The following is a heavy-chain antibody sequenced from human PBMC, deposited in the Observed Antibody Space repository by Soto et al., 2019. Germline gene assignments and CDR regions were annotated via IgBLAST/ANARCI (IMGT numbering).Heavy chain of an antibody. J-gene: IGHJ3*01. V-gene: IGHV3-74*01. CDR2: IHSDGSST. D-gene: IGHD2-21*02. CDR3: ARGDRGAFDL. Sequence: EVQLVESEGGLVQPGGSLSLSCAASGFTFSYYWMHWVRQAPGQGLVWVSRIHSDGSSTTYADSVKGRFTISRDNAKNTLSLQMNSLRFEDTAVYYCARGDRGAFDLWGQGTMVTVSS. CDR1: GFTFSYYW.